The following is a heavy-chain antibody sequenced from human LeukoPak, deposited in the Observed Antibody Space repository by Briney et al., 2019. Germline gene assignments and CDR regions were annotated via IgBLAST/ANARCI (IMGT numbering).Heavy chain of an antibody. Sequence: GGSLRLSCAASGFTFCSYSMNWVRQAPGKGLEWVSSISSSSSYIYYADSVKGRFTISRDNAKNSLYLQMNSLRAEDTAVYYCATRIAVAVGVDYWGQGTLVTVSS. V-gene: IGHV3-21*01. D-gene: IGHD6-19*01. CDR2: ISSSSSYI. CDR1: GFTFCSYS. CDR3: ATRIAVAVGVDY. J-gene: IGHJ4*02.